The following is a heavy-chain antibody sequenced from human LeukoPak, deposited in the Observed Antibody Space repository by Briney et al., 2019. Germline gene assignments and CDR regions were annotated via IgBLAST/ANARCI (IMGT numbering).Heavy chain of an antibody. D-gene: IGHD1-1*01. V-gene: IGHV4-34*01. CDR2: INHSGST. CDR1: GGSFSGCY. CDR3: ARQRGGGYWYFDL. J-gene: IGHJ2*01. Sequence: SETLSLTCAVYGGSFSGCYWSWIRQPPGKGLEWIGEINHSGSTNYNPSLKSRVTISVDTSKNQFSLKLSSVAAADTAVYYCARQRGGGYWYFDLWGRGTLVTVSS.